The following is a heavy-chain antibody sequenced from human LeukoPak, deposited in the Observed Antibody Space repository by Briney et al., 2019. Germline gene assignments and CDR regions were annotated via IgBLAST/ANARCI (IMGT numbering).Heavy chain of an antibody. CDR2: IKQDGSEK. D-gene: IGHD4-17*01. V-gene: IGHV3-7*01. CDR1: GFTFSSYW. Sequence: GGSLRLSCAASGFTFSSYWMNWVRQAPGKGLEWVANIKQDGSEKYYVDSVKGRFAISRDNAKNSLYLQMSSLRAEDTAVYYCARDRTTLTVTSSDLDAFDIWGQGTMVTVSS. CDR3: ARDRTTLTVTSSDLDAFDI. J-gene: IGHJ3*02.